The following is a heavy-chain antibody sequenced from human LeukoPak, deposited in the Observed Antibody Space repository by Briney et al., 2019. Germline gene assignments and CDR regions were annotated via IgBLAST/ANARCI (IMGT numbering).Heavy chain of an antibody. D-gene: IGHD6-19*01. CDR3: AKVSVALGYYFDY. V-gene: IGHV3-30*18. CDR2: ISYDGSNK. J-gene: IGHJ4*02. Sequence: PGGSLRLSCAASGFTFSSYGMHWVRQAPGKGLEWVAVISYDGSNKYYADSVKGRFTISRDNSKNTLYLQMNSLRAEDTAVYYCAKVSVALGYYFDYWGQGTLVTVSS. CDR1: GFTFSSYG.